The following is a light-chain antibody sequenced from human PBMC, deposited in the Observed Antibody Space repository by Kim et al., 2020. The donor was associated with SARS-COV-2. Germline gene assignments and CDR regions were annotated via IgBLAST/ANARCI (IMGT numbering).Light chain of an antibody. J-gene: IGKJ2*01. CDR3: QQYYSLYT. CDR2: AAS. CDR1: QGISSY. Sequence: AIRRTQSPSSLSASTGDRVTITCRASQGISSYLAWYQQKTTKAPKLLIYAASTLQSGVPSRFSGSGSGTDFTLTISCLQSEDFATYYCQQYYSLYTFGQGTKLEI. V-gene: IGKV1-8*01.